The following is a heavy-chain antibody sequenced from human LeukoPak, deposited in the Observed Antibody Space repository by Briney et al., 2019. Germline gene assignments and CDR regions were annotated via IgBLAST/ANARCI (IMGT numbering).Heavy chain of an antibody. D-gene: IGHD6-13*01. CDR2: IYYSGST. V-gene: IGHV4-59*12. J-gene: IGHJ5*02. Sequence: KPSETLSLTCTVSGGSISNYYWSWLRQPPGKGLEWIGSIYYSGSTNYNSSLKSRVTISVDTSKNQFSLNLNSVTAADTAVYYCARDRIAGRWFDPWGQGTLVTVSS. CDR1: GGSISNYY. CDR3: ARDRIAGRWFDP.